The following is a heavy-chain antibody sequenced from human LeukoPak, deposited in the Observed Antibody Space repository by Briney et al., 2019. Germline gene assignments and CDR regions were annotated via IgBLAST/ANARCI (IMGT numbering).Heavy chain of an antibody. J-gene: IGHJ4*02. Sequence: SETLSLTCTVSGGSISSYYWSWIRQPPGKGLEWIGEINHSGSTNYNPSLKSRVTISVDTSKDQFSLKLSSVTAADTAVYYCARKRYCSGGSCYRKYYFDYWGQGTLVTVSS. V-gene: IGHV4-34*01. CDR2: INHSGST. CDR3: ARKRYCSGGSCYRKYYFDY. D-gene: IGHD2-15*01. CDR1: GGSISSYY.